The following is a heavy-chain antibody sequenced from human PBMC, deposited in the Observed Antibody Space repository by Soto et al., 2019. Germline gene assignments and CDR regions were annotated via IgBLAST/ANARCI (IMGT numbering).Heavy chain of an antibody. CDR2: IIPIQGKA. CDR3: AKSLLFVDHGYMDV. V-gene: IGHV1-69*02. D-gene: IGHD2-21*01. J-gene: IGHJ6*03. Sequence: QVQLVQSGAELKKPGASVKVSCEASGGSFTSYSFTWVRQAPGQGLEWMGRIIPIQGKANYALKFQDRVTITADRSTRTVYMELTSLSPEDTAVYFCAKSLLFVDHGYMDVWGKGTTVTFSS. CDR1: GGSFTSYS.